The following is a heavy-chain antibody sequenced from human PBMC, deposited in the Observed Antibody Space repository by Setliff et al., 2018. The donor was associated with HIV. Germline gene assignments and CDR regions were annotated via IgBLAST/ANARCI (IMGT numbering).Heavy chain of an antibody. CDR1: GYTFNNYY. D-gene: IGHD1-26*01. CDR3: ARDHVGHYYRYMDV. CDR2: INPSDNRT. V-gene: IGHV1-46*02. J-gene: IGHJ6*03. Sequence: GASVKVSCKASGYTFNNYYMHWVRQAPGQGLEWMGIINPSDNRTYYAQKFQGRVTMTRDTSTSTAYMELSSLSSEDTAVYYCARDHVGHYYRYMDVWGKGTTVTVSS.